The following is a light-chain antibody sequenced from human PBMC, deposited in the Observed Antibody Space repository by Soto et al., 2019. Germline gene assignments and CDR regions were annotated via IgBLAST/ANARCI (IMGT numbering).Light chain of an antibody. V-gene: IGKV2-28*01. Sequence: DTVMTQSPLSLPVTPGEPASISCWSSQSLLHTDGYNYLDWYLQKPGQSQQLLIYLGSYRASGVPDRVSGSGSRTDFTLKISRVEAEDVGVYYCMQALQTPPTFGQGTKLEI. CDR1: QSLLHTDGYNY. CDR3: MQALQTPPT. CDR2: LGS. J-gene: IGKJ1*01.